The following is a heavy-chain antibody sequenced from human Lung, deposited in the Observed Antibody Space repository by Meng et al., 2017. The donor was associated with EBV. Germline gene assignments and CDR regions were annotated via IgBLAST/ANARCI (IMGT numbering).Heavy chain of an antibody. J-gene: IGHJ4*02. Sequence: QVLLQESGPGLVKPSQTLSLTCTVSGGSISSGGYYWSWIRQHPGKGLEWIGYIYYSGSTYYNPSLKNRVTISVDTSKNQFSLKLSSVTAADTAVYYCAATVNDGYFDYWGQGTLVTVSS. CDR3: AATVNDGYFDY. CDR2: IYYSGST. CDR1: GGSISSGGYY. D-gene: IGHD4-11*01. V-gene: IGHV4-31*03.